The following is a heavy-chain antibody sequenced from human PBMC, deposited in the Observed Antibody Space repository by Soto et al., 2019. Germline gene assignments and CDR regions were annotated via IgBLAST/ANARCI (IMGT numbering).Heavy chain of an antibody. CDR1: GFSLSTSGVG. CDR3: AHRQFMSRYCSGCSCFLLAGAFGI. Sequence: QITLKESGPPLVKPTQPLTLTCTFSGFSLSTSGVGVGWIRQPPGKALEWLALIYWDADRRYSPSLKCRLTFTKDTSKNQGVLTMTNMDPVDTATYYCAHRQFMSRYCSGCSCFLLAGAFGIWGQGTMVTVSS. CDR2: IYWDADR. V-gene: IGHV2-5*02. D-gene: IGHD2-15*01. J-gene: IGHJ3*02.